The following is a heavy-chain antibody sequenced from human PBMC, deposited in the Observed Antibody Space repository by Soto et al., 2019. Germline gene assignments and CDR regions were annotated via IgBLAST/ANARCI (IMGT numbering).Heavy chain of an antibody. V-gene: IGHV4-59*01. CDR2: VYFSGNT. CDR1: AGSLSRYH. CDR3: GSVRPSGYVLS. J-gene: IGHJ5*02. Sequence: PSETLSLTSTASAGSLSRYHWTSIRQSPGKGLEWIGYVYFSGNTNSNHSPKRRVTMSIDTSKNQFSLRLASVTAADTSFYYCGSVRPSGYVLSWGPGSLVTV. D-gene: IGHD6-25*01.